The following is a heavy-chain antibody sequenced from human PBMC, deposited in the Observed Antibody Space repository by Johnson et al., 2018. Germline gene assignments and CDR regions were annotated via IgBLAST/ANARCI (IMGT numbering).Heavy chain of an antibody. Sequence: EVQLVESGGGLVQXGGSLRLSCAASGFTFSSYAMSWVRQAPGKGLEWVSAISGRGGSPYYADSVKGRFTISRDNSKNTLYLQMNSLRAEDTAVYYCAKFVRIQLWYYFDYWGQGTLVTVSS. CDR3: AKFVRIQLWYYFDY. D-gene: IGHD5-18*01. CDR1: GFTFSSYA. J-gene: IGHJ4*02. CDR2: ISGRGGSP. V-gene: IGHV3-23*04.